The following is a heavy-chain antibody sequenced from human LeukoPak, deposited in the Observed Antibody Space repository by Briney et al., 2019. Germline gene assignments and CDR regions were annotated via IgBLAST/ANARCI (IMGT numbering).Heavy chain of an antibody. CDR2: IYYSGST. CDR3: ARGGQRWLPVDP. D-gene: IGHD5-24*01. V-gene: IGHV4-59*11. CDR1: GGSISSHY. Sequence: SETLSLTCTVSGGSISSHYWSWIRQPPGKGLEWIGYIYYSGSTNYNPSLKSRVTISVDTSKNQFSLELSSVTAADTAVYYCARGGQRWLPVDPWGQGTLVTVSS. J-gene: IGHJ5*02.